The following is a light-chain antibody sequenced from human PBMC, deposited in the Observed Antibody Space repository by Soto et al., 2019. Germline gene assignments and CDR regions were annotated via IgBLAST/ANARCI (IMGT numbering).Light chain of an antibody. CDR2: EVN. J-gene: IGLJ1*01. V-gene: IGLV2-14*01. Sequence: QSALTQPASVSGSPGQSITISCTGTSSDFGGYNYVSWYQQHPGKAPKLMIYEVNNRPSGVSNRFSGSKSGNTASLTISGLQAEDEADYYCCSYAGSSTFVFGTGTKVTVL. CDR1: SSDFGGYNY. CDR3: CSYAGSSTFV.